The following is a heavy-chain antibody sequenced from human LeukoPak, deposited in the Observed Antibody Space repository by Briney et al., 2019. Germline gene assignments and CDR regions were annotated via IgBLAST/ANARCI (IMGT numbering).Heavy chain of an antibody. CDR2: ISGSLDST. CDR1: GFTLRSYG. D-gene: IGHD1-26*01. Sequence: SGGSLRLSCATSGFTLRSYGMSWVRQAPGKGLEWVSSISGSLDSTYYADSVKGRFTISRDNSKNTLYLEMNNLKAEDTATYYCATRSVVGRGGQGTLVIVSS. J-gene: IGHJ4*02. CDR3: ATRSVVGR. V-gene: IGHV3-23*01.